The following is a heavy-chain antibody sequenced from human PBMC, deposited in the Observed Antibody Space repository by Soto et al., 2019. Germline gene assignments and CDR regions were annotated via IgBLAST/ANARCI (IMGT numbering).Heavy chain of an antibody. CDR3: ARNYDFWSGYMLNWFDP. CDR2: ISAYNGNT. Sequence: SVKGSCKASGYTFTSYGISWVRQAPVQGLEWMGWISAYNGNTNYAQKLQGRVTMTTDTSTSTAYMELRSLRSDDTAVYYCARNYDFWSGYMLNWFDPWGQGTLVTVSS. D-gene: IGHD3-3*01. V-gene: IGHV1-18*01. CDR1: GYTFTSYG. J-gene: IGHJ5*02.